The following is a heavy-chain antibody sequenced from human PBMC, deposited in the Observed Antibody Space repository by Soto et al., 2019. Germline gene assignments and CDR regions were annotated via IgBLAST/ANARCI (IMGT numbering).Heavy chain of an antibody. D-gene: IGHD3-10*01. J-gene: IGHJ4*02. CDR2: IKQDGSEK. V-gene: IGHV3-7*05. Sequence: PGGSLRLSCAASGFRFSDYWMAWVRQAPGKGLEWVANIKQDGSEKKHVDSVKGRFTISRDNTKNSLYLDINSLRAEDTAVYYCARVFRRIFGLSSSTVDYWGSGTPVTVSS. CDR3: ARVFRRIFGLSSSTVDY. CDR1: GFRFSDYW.